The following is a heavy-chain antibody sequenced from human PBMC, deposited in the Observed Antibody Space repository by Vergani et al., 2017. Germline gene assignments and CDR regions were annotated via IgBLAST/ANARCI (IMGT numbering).Heavy chain of an antibody. Sequence: EVQLVESGGGLVKPGGSLRLSCAASGFTFSDFSMSWVRQAPGKGLEWVSLIHKDGNIKYADAVRGRFTISRDSSRNTVHLQMNSLRVEDTAVYYCARHVWLNPWGQGALVTVSS. J-gene: IGHJ5*02. D-gene: IGHD5-12*01. CDR2: IHKDGNI. V-gene: IGHV3-66*04. CDR3: ARHVWLNP. CDR1: GFTFSDFS.